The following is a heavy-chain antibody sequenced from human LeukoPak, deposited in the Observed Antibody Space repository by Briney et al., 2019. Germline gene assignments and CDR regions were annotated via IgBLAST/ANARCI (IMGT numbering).Heavy chain of an antibody. V-gene: IGHV3-30*18. D-gene: IGHD3-10*01. CDR1: GFTFSSYG. Sequence: GRPLRLSCAASGFTFSSYGMHWVRQAPGKGLEWVAVISYDGSNKYYADSVKGRFTISRDNSKNTLYLQMNSLRAEDTAVYYCAKDHGGYYGSGSYYIDYWGQGTLVTVSS. CDR2: ISYDGSNK. J-gene: IGHJ4*02. CDR3: AKDHGGYYGSGSYYIDY.